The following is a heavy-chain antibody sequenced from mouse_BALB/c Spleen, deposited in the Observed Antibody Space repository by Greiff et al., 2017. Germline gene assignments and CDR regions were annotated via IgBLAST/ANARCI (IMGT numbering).Heavy chain of an antibody. J-gene: IGHJ4*01. CDR2: IFPGSGNT. CDR1: GYSFTSYY. V-gene: IGHV1-66*01. Sequence: QVQLQQSAPELVKPGASVKISCKASGYSFTSYYIHWVKQRPGQGLEWIGWIFPGSGNTKYNEKFKGKATLTADTSSSTAYMQLSSLTSEDSAVYFCARGGLRRDYAMDYWGQGTSVTVSS. CDR3: ARGGLRRDYAMDY. D-gene: IGHD2-4*01.